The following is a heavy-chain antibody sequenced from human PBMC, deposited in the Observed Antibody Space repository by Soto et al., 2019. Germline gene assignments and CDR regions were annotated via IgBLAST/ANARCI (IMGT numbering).Heavy chain of an antibody. J-gene: IGHJ4*02. D-gene: IGHD3-22*01. CDR1: GGSISSYY. Sequence: SETLSLTCTVSGGSISSYYWSWIRQPPGKGLEWIGYIYYSGSTNYNPSLKRRVTISVATSKNQFSLKLSFVTDADTAVYYCARNYYDSSGYYDYFDYWGQGTLVTVSS. CDR2: IYYSGST. CDR3: ARNYYDSSGYYDYFDY. V-gene: IGHV4-59*01.